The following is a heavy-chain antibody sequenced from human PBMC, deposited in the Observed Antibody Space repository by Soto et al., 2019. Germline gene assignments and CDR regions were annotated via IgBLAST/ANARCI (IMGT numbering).Heavy chain of an antibody. CDR3: ASVTFGGVVLAH. D-gene: IGHD3-16*01. J-gene: IGHJ4*02. CDR1: AASFSKYC. Sequence: PSETLSLTCTVSAASFSKYCWTWIRQPPGKGLEWIGYVYFNGNTNYNPSLKRRVSISIDTSKNQISLTLNSVTAADTAVYYCASVTFGGVVLAHWGQGTLVTVSS. CDR2: VYFNGNT. V-gene: IGHV4-59*01.